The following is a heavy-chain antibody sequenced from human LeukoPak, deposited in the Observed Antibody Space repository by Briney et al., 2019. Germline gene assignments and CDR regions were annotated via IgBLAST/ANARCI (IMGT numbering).Heavy chain of an antibody. CDR1: GGSFSSYY. J-gene: IGHJ4*02. V-gene: IGHV4-34*01. CDR2: INHSGGT. CDR3: ARGQGYFDY. Sequence: SETLSLTCIVYGGSFSSYYWTWIRQPPGKGLEWIAEINHSGGTNYNPSLKSRVTISVDTSMNQFSLKLTSVTAADTAVYYCARGQGYFDYWGQGTLVTVSS.